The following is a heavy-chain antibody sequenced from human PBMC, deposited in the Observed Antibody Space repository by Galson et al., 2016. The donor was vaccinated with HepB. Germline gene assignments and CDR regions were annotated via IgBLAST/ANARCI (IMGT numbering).Heavy chain of an antibody. V-gene: IGHV4-59*01. Sequence: ETLSLTCIVSVDSFSTYYWSWVRQSPGRGLEFIGYIFYRGRTIYNPSLESRVTISQDTSKKQLSLRLRSVTAADTAVYFCARVAGQVVSSQIRFAMDVWGQGMTVTVSS. CDR1: VDSFSTYY. D-gene: IGHD6-6*01. CDR3: ARVAGQVVSSQIRFAMDV. CDR2: IFYRGRT. J-gene: IGHJ6*02.